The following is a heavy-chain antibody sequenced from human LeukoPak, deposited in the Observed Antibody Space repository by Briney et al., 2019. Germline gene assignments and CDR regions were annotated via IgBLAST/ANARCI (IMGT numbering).Heavy chain of an antibody. CDR2: IKQDGSEK. CDR3: ATLHISYLTLDI. CDR1: GFTFSSYW. V-gene: IGHV3-7*03. Sequence: PGGSLRLSCAASGFTFSSYWMSWVRQAPGKGLEWVANIKQDGSEKYYVDSVKGRFTISGDNAKNSLYLQMNSLRAEDTAVYYCATLHISYLTLDIWGQGTMVTVSS. D-gene: IGHD1-26*01. J-gene: IGHJ3*02.